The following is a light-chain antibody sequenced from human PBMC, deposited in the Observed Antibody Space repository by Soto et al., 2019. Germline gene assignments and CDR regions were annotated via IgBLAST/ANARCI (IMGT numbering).Light chain of an antibody. V-gene: IGKV3-20*01. CDR1: QSVSRNY. CDR3: QQYGSTPLT. CDR2: GAS. J-gene: IGKJ4*01. Sequence: EIGLTQSPGTLSLSPGGRATLSCMAGQSVSRNYVAWYQQKPGQAPRLLIYGASSRASGIPDRFSGSGSGADFTLSITRLEPEDFALYYCQQYGSTPLTFGGGTKVDI.